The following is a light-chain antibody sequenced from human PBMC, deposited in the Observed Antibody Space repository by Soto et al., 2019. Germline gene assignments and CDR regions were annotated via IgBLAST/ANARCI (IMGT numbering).Light chain of an antibody. CDR2: HAS. Sequence: EIEMTQSPSTLPVSVGDRVTLTCRASQSISNWLAWYQQKPGTAPKLLIYHASTMDSGVPARFSGRGSGTEFTLTISSVQPDDFAVYYCQHYNSYSYAFGQGTKVDIK. CDR3: QHYNSYSYA. J-gene: IGKJ1*01. CDR1: QSISNW. V-gene: IGKV1-5*01.